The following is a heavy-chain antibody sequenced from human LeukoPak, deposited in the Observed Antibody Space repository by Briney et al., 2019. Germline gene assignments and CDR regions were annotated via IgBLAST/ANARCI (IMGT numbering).Heavy chain of an antibody. D-gene: IGHD6-13*01. Sequence: GGSLRLSCAASGYTFTSYYMHWVRQAPGQGLEWMGIINPSGGSTSYAQKFQGRVTMTRDTSTSTVYMELSSLRSEDTAVYYCARDRQLFDYWGQGTLVTVSS. V-gene: IGHV1-46*01. CDR3: ARDRQLFDY. CDR2: INPSGGST. J-gene: IGHJ4*02. CDR1: GYTFTSYY.